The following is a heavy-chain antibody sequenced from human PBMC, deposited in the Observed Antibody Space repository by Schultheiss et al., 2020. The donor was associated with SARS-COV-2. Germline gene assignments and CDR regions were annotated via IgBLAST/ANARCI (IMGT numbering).Heavy chain of an antibody. CDR1: EFNFTHYP. D-gene: IGHD2-15*01. Sequence: GGSLRLSCAASEFNFTHYPMNWVRQAPGKGLEWVSAISSSGSNTYYADSVKGRFTISRDNAKNSLYLQMNSLRAEDTAVYYCAGLQGVVAATWEYYGMDVWGQGTTVTVSS. CDR2: ISSSGSNT. J-gene: IGHJ6*02. CDR3: AGLQGVVAATWEYYGMDV. V-gene: IGHV3-21*01.